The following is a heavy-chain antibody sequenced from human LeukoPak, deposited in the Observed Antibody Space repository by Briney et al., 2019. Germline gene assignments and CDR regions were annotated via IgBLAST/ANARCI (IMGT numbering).Heavy chain of an antibody. V-gene: IGHV1-8*01. CDR1: GYTFTSYD. CDR2: MNPNSGNT. Sequence: ASVKVSCKASGYTFTSYDINWVRQATGQGLEWMGWMNPNSGNTDYAQKLQGRVTMTKDTSTSTAYMELRSLRSDDTAVYYCARDYPGIAVAGDYWGQGTLVTVSS. J-gene: IGHJ4*02. D-gene: IGHD6-19*01. CDR3: ARDYPGIAVAGDY.